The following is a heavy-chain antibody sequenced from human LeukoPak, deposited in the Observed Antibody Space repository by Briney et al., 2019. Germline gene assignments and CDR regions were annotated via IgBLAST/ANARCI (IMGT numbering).Heavy chain of an antibody. V-gene: IGHV1-18*01. J-gene: IGHJ1*01. CDR2: INAYNGHT. Sequence: ASVKVSCKASGYTFTNFGISWVRHAPGQGLEWMGWINAYNGHTNSAQKFQARVTMTTDTSTSTAYMELRSLRSDDTAVYYCARDPVGPIPWRYFYHWGQGTLVTVSS. D-gene: IGHD1-26*01. CDR1: GYTFTNFG. CDR3: ARDPVGPIPWRYFYH.